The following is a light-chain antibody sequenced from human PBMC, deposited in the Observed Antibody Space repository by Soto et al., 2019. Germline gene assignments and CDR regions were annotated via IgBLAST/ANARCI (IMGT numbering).Light chain of an antibody. Sequence: QSVLTQPASVSGSPGQSITISCTGTSSDVGGYNYVSWYQQHPGKAPKLVIYDVSTRPSGVSNRFSGSKFGNTASLTISGLQAEDEADYYCYSYTSSSTYVFGTGTKVTVL. CDR2: DVS. V-gene: IGLV2-14*01. CDR3: YSYTSSSTYV. J-gene: IGLJ1*01. CDR1: SSDVGGYNY.